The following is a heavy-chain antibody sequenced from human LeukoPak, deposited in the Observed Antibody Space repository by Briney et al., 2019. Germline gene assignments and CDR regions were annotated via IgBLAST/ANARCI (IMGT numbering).Heavy chain of an antibody. V-gene: IGHV3-7*01. CDR3: ATDSYVSGSYYRLFY. D-gene: IGHD3-10*01. Sequence: GGSLRLSCAASGFTFSSYWMGWVRQAPGKGLEWVANIKQDGSEKYYVDSVKGRFTISRDNAKNTLYLQMNNLGAEDTAIYYCATDSYVSGSYYRLFYWGQGTLVTVSS. J-gene: IGHJ4*02. CDR2: IKQDGSEK. CDR1: GFTFSSYW.